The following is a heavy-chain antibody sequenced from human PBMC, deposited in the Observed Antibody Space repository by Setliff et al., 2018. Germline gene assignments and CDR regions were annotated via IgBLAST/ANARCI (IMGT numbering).Heavy chain of an antibody. V-gene: IGHV1-2*04. CDR2: INPDSGDA. Sequence: ASVKVSCKASGYSFISYDINWVRQAPGQGLEWMGWINPDSGDANYGPNFQGWVTMTRDTSIDTAYLDLSRLKSDDTAVYYCSRERSRRHCYGGSCDFYYYGLDVWGQGTTVTVSS. J-gene: IGHJ6*02. CDR3: SRERSRRHCYGGSCDFYYYGLDV. CDR1: GYSFISYD. D-gene: IGHD2-15*01.